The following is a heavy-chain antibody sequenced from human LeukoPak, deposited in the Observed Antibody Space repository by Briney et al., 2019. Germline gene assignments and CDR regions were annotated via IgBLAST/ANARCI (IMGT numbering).Heavy chain of an antibody. J-gene: IGHJ3*02. CDR1: GYTFTSYD. D-gene: IGHD4-17*01. Sequence: ASVTVSCKASGYTFTSYDINWVRQATGQGLEWMGWMNPNSGNTGYAQKLQGRVTITRNTSISTAYMELSSLRSEDTAVYYCAIYGTDAFDIWGQGKMVTVSS. CDR3: AIYGTDAFDI. V-gene: IGHV1-8*03. CDR2: MNPNSGNT.